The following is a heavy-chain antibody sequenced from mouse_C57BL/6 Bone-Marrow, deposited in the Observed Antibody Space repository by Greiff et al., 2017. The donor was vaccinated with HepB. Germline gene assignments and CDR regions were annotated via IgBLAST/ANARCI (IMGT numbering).Heavy chain of an antibody. CDR3: ARQGFYYGSSLYAMDY. CDR2: IDPSDSYT. J-gene: IGHJ4*01. V-gene: IGHV1-50*01. D-gene: IGHD1-1*01. Sequence: VQLQQPGAELVKPGASVKLSCKASGYTFTSYWMQWVKQRPGQGLEWIGEIDPSDSYTNYNQKFKGKATLTVDTSSSTAYMQLSSLTSEDSAVYYCARQGFYYGSSLYAMDYWGQGTSVTVSS. CDR1: GYTFTSYW.